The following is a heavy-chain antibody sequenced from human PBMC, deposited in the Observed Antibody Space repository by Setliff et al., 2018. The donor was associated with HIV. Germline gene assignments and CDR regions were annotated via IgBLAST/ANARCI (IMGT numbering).Heavy chain of an antibody. CDR2: IYYSGNT. D-gene: IGHD3-22*01. CDR3: ARSLVPSGYYYGRHAFDI. J-gene: IGHJ3*02. Sequence: PSETLSLTCSVSGASIRGHYWSWIRQSPGKGLEWIGDIYYSGNTNYNPSFKSRVTISVDTSKNQFSLRVNSVTTADTAVYYCARSLVPSGYYYGRHAFDIWGQGTKVTVSS. V-gene: IGHV4-59*08. CDR1: GASIRGHY.